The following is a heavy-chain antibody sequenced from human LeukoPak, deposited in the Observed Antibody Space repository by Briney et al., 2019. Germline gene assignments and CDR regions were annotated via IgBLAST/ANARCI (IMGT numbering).Heavy chain of an antibody. CDR1: GVTISSYY. CDR3: ARGGWYPESFQH. V-gene: IGHV4-59*01. CDR2: IYYSGST. Sequence: PSETLSLTCTVSGVTISSYYLNWVRQPPGKGLEWIGYIYYSGSTNYNPSLTSRVTISVDTSKNQFSLKLRSVTAADTAVYYCARGGWYPESFQHWGQGAMVTVSS. J-gene: IGHJ1*01. D-gene: IGHD6-19*01.